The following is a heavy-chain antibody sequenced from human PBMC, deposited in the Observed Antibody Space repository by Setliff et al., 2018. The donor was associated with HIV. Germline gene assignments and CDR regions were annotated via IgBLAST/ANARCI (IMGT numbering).Heavy chain of an antibody. D-gene: IGHD2-15*01. CDR2: IYYSGST. CDR3: ARVPRSGGSWPYYYYYMDV. J-gene: IGHJ6*03. V-gene: IGHV4-39*01. CDR1: GGSISSSSYY. Sequence: PSETLSLTCTVSGGSISSSSYYWGWIRQPPGKGLEWIGSIYYSGSTNYNPSLKSRVTIPVDTSKNQFSLKLSSVTAADTAVYNCARVPRSGGSWPYYYYYMDVWGKGTTVTVSS.